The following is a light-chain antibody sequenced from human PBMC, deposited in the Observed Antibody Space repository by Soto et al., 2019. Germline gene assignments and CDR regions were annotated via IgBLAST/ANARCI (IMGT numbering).Light chain of an antibody. V-gene: IGLV1-40*01. J-gene: IGLJ2*01. CDR3: QSYDSSLNVV. CDR1: RSNIGAGYD. Sequence: QSVLTQPPSVSGAPGQRVTLSCTGRRSNIGAGYDVHWYQQLPGTAPKLLIYGNSNRPSGVPDRFSGSKSGTSASLAITGLQAEDEADYYCQSYDSSLNVVFGGGTKVTVL. CDR2: GNS.